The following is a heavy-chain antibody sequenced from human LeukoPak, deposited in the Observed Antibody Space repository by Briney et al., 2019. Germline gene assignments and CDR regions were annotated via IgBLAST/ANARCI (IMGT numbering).Heavy chain of an antibody. V-gene: IGHV3-48*01. Sequence: GGSLRLSCAASGFTFSSYSMNWVRQAPGKGLEWVSYISSSSSTIYYADSVKGRFTISRDNAKNSLYLQMNSLRAEDTAVYYCARGLGSGRHAFDIWGQGTLVTVSS. J-gene: IGHJ4*02. CDR3: ARGLGSGRHAFDI. D-gene: IGHD3-10*01. CDR2: ISSSSSTI. CDR1: GFTFSSYS.